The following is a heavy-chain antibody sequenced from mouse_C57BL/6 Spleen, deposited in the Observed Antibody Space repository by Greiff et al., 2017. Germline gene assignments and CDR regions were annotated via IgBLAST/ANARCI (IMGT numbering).Heavy chain of an antibody. J-gene: IGHJ4*01. CDR2: ISSGSSTI. CDR3: AGDYVRTHAMDY. Sequence: EVKLVESGGGLVKPGGSLKLSCAASGFTFSDYGMHWVRQAPEKGLEWVAYISSGSSTIYYADTVKGRFTISRDNAKNTLFLQMTSLRSEDTAMYYCAGDYVRTHAMDYWGQGTSVTVAS. V-gene: IGHV5-17*01. D-gene: IGHD2-4*01. CDR1: GFTFSDYG.